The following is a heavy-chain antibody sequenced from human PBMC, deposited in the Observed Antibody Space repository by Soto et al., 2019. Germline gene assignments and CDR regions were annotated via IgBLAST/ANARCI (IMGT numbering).Heavy chain of an antibody. CDR1: GYTFTSYG. CDR3: SRVEYSSGWYTDWFDP. J-gene: IGHJ5*02. Sequence: QVQLVQSGAEVKKPGASVKGSCKASGYTFTSYGISWVRQAPGQGLEWMGWISAYNGNTNYAQKLQGRVTMTTDTYTSKAYMELRSLRSEATAVDYCSRVEYSSGWYTDWFDPWGKGTLVTVSS. D-gene: IGHD6-19*01. CDR2: ISAYNGNT. V-gene: IGHV1-18*04.